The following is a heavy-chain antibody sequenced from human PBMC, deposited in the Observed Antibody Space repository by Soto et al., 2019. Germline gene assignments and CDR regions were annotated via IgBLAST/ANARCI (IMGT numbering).Heavy chain of an antibody. J-gene: IGHJ4*02. CDR2: IYYSGST. Sequence: SETLSLTCTVSGGSISSSSYYWGWIRQPPGKGLEWIGSIYYSGSTYYNPSLKSRVTISVDTSKNQFSLKLGSVTAADTAVYYCARRYGGNLDYWGQGTLVTVSS. V-gene: IGHV4-39*01. D-gene: IGHD6-13*01. CDR1: GGSISSSSYY. CDR3: ARRYGGNLDY.